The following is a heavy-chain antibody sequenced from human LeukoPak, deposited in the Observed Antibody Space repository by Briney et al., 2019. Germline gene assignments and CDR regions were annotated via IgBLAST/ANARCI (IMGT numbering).Heavy chain of an antibody. CDR2: IRSKAYGGTT. CDR1: GFTFGDYA. Sequence: QPGRSLRLSCTASGFTFGDYAMSWFRQAPGKGLEWVGFIRSKAYGGTTEYAASVKGRFTISRDDSKSIAYLQMNSLKTEDTAVYYCTRDFFPATVTTEEPDAFDIWGQGTMVTVSS. CDR3: TRDFFPATVTTEEPDAFDI. J-gene: IGHJ3*02. D-gene: IGHD4-17*01. V-gene: IGHV3-49*03.